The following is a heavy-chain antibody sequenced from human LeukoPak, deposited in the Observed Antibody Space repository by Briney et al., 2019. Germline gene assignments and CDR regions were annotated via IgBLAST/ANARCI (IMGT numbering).Heavy chain of an antibody. J-gene: IGHJ4*02. CDR3: ARHTSPYGDYPEYYFDY. Sequence: PSETLSLTCTVSGGSISSYYWSWIRQPPGKGLEWIGYIYYSGSTNYNPSLKSRVTISVDTSKNQFSLKLGSVTAADTAVYYRARHTSPYGDYPEYYFDYWGQGTLVTVSS. D-gene: IGHD4-17*01. CDR1: GGSISSYY. CDR2: IYYSGST. V-gene: IGHV4-59*08.